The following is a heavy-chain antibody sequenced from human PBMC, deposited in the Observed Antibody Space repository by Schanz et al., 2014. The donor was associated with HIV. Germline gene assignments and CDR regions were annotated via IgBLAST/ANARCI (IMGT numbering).Heavy chain of an antibody. Sequence: QVQVVESGGGVVRPGRSLSLSCAASGFTFSSFGMHWVRQAPGKGLEWVAVIWYEGSNKYYADSVKGRFTISRDNSRKTLYLQMNSLRTEDTALYYCAKGASPYHDSSGFYPDYWSQGTLVTVSS. CDR3: AKGASPYHDSSGFYPDY. D-gene: IGHD3-22*01. J-gene: IGHJ4*02. V-gene: IGHV3-33*06. CDR1: GFTFSSFG. CDR2: IWYEGSNK.